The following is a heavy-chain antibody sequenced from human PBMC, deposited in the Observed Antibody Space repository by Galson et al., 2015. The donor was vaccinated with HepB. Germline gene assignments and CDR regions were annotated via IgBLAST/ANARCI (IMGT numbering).Heavy chain of an antibody. J-gene: IGHJ5*02. CDR1: GYTFTSDA. CDR3: ARGVVVVAAANWFDP. CDR2: IIPILGIA. Sequence: SVKVSCKASGYTFTSDAISWVRRAPGQGLEWMGRIIPILGIANYAQKFQGRVTITADKSTSTAYMELSSLRSEDTAVYYCARGVVVVAAANWFDPWGQGTLVTVSS. V-gene: IGHV1-69*04. D-gene: IGHD2-15*01.